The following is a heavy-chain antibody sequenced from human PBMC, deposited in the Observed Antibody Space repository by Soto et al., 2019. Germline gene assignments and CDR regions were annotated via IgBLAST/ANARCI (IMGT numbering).Heavy chain of an antibody. J-gene: IGHJ5*02. CDR1: GYTFSSYG. D-gene: IGHD2-2*01. CDR2: INAGNGNT. V-gene: IGHV1-3*01. CDR3: VREALRYCTSINCSTDWFDP. Sequence: QVQLVQSGAEVKKPGASVKVSCKASGYTFSSYGLDWVRQAPGQRLEWMGGINAGNGNTKYSQKFQGRVTITRDTSATTAYMELSSLRYEDTAVYYCVREALRYCTSINCSTDWFDPWGQGTLVRVSS.